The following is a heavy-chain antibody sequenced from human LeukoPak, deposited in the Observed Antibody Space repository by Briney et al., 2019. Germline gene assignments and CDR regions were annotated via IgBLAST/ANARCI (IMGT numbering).Heavy chain of an antibody. CDR3: AKRGVVIRVILVGFHKEAYYFDS. CDR1: GITLSNYG. J-gene: IGHJ4*02. V-gene: IGHV3-23*01. Sequence: GGPLRLSCAVSGITLSNYGMSWVRQAPGKGLEWVAGISDSGGRTNYADSVKGRFTISRDNPKNTLYLQMNSLRPEDTAVYFCAKRGVVIRVILVGFHKEAYYFDSWGQGVLVTVSS. D-gene: IGHD3-22*01. CDR2: ISDSGGRT.